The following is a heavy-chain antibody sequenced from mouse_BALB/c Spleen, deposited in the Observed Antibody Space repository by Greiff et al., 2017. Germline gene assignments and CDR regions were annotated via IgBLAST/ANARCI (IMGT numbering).Heavy chain of an antibody. D-gene: IGHD2-10*02. CDR2: IWSGGST. CDR3: ARNERYGNWFDY. CDR1: GFSLTSYG. Sequence: VKVVESGPGLVQPSQSLSITCTVSGFSLTSYGVHWVRQSPGKGLEWLGVIWSGGSTDYNAAFISRLSISKDNSKSQVFFKMNSLQANDTAIYYCARNERYGNWFDYWGQGTTLTVSS. V-gene: IGHV2-2*02. J-gene: IGHJ2*01.